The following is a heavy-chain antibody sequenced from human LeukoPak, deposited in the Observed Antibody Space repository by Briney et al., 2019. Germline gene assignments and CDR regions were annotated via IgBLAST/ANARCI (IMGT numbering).Heavy chain of an antibody. D-gene: IGHD2-2*02. CDR1: GFTFSDYY. CDR2: ISSSSSYT. Sequence: PGGSLRLSCAASGFTFSDYYMSWIRQAPGKGLEWVSYISSSSSYTNYADSVKGRFTISRDNAKNSLYLQMNSLRAEDTAVYYCARADCSTTSCYTPDFWGQGTLVTVSS. CDR3: ARADCSTTSCYTPDF. J-gene: IGHJ4*02. V-gene: IGHV3-11*05.